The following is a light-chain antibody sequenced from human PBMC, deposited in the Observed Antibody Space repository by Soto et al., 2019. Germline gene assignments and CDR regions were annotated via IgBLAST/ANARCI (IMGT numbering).Light chain of an antibody. CDR2: ANT. CDR3: QSYDSSLSGLGV. V-gene: IGLV1-40*01. Sequence: QSVLTQPPSVSGAPGQRVTISCTGSSSNIGAGYDVYWYQQLPGTAPKLLIYANTKRPSRVPDRFSGSKYGTSASLDIAGLQAEDEADYYCQSYDSSLSGLGVFGGGTKVTV. J-gene: IGLJ2*01. CDR1: SSNIGAGYD.